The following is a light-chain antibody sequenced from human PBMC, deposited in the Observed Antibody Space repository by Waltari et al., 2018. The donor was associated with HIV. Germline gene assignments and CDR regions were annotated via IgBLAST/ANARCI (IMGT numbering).Light chain of an antibody. J-gene: IGKJ1*01. Sequence: EIVLTQSPGTLSLSPGERATLSCRASQSVYGTYLAWYQQKPGQAPRLLIYGASSRATGIPDRFSGSGSGTDFTLTISRLEPEDFAVYYCQQYGSSSWTFGQGTKVEIK. CDR3: QQYGSSSWT. V-gene: IGKV3-20*01. CDR2: GAS. CDR1: QSVYGTY.